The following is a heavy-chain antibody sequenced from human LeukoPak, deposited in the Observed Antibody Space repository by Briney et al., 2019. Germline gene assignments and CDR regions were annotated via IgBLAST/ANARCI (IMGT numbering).Heavy chain of an antibody. J-gene: IGHJ1*01. D-gene: IGHD6-19*01. CDR3: ARHKSSGWRPGYFQH. V-gene: IGHV4-59*08. CDR1: GGSISSYY. CDR2: IYYSGST. Sequence: SETLSLTCTVAGGSISSYYWSWIRQPPGKGLEWIGYIYYSGSTNYNPSLKSRVTISVDTSKNQFSLKLSSVTAADTAVYYCARHKSSGWRPGYFQHWGQGTLVTVSS.